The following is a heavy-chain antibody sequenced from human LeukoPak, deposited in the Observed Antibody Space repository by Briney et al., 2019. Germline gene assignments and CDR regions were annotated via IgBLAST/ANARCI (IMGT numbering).Heavy chain of an antibody. CDR2: IYYSGST. Sequence: PSETLSLTCTVSGGSISSSSYYWGWIRQPPGKGLEWIGSIYYSGSTYYNPSLKSRVTISVDTSKNQFSLKLSSVTAADTAVYYCASSAAAGTFLGYWGQGTLVTVSS. CDR3: ASSAAAGTFLGY. J-gene: IGHJ4*02. CDR1: GGSISSSSYY. D-gene: IGHD6-13*01. V-gene: IGHV4-39*01.